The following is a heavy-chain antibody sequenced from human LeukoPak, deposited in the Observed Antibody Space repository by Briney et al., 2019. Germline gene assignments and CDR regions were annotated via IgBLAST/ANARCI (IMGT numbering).Heavy chain of an antibody. CDR3: AKDSYSKGDF. Sequence: GGSLRLSCAASGFTFSHHWMTWVRQAPVKGLEWVANIKNDGAVKNYVDSVKGRFTISRDNAKNSLYLQMNGLRAEDTAVYYCAKDSYSKGDFWGQGVLVTVSS. CDR2: IKNDGAVK. D-gene: IGHD6-13*01. CDR1: GFTFSHHW. V-gene: IGHV3-7*01. J-gene: IGHJ4*02.